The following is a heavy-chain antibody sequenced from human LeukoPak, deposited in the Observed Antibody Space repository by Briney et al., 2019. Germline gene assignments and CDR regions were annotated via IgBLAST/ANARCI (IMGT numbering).Heavy chain of an antibody. Sequence: GGSLRLSCAASGFTFSSYAMHWVRQALGKGLEWVAVISYDGSNKYYADSVKGRFTISRDNSKNTLYLQMNSLRAEDTAVYYCARRKGHFDYWGQGTLVTVSS. CDR3: ARRKGHFDY. CDR2: ISYDGSNK. V-gene: IGHV3-30-3*01. CDR1: GFTFSSYA. J-gene: IGHJ4*02.